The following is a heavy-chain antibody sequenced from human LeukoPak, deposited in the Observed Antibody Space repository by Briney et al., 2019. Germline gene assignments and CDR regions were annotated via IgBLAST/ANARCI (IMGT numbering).Heavy chain of an antibody. CDR2: IIPIFGTA. V-gene: IGHV1-69*13. J-gene: IGHJ5*02. CDR1: GGTFSSYA. CDR3: AREEDYGSGSYYKEGPWFDP. D-gene: IGHD3-10*01. Sequence: SVKVSCEASGGTFSSYAISWVRQAPGQGLEWMGGIIPIFGTANYAQKFQGRVTITADESTSTAYMELSSLRSEDTAVYYCAREEDYGSGSYYKEGPWFDPWGQGTLVTVSS.